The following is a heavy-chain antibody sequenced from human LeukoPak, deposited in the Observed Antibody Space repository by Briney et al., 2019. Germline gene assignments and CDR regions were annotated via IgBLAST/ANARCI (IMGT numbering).Heavy chain of an antibody. Sequence: GGSLRLSCAASGLTFSSYAMSWVRQAPGKGLEWVSAISGSGGSTYYADSVKGRFTISRDNSKNTLYLQMNSLRAEDTAVYYCAKDQVAGTGLFDYWGQGTLVTVSS. V-gene: IGHV3-23*01. D-gene: IGHD6-19*01. CDR1: GLTFSSYA. CDR3: AKDQVAGTGLFDY. CDR2: ISGSGGST. J-gene: IGHJ4*02.